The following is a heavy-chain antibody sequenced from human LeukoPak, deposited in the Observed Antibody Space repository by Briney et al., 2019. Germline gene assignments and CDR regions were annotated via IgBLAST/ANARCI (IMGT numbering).Heavy chain of an antibody. CDR3: ARAMPYFYGSIAVPGTIDY. Sequence: SETLSLTCAVYGETFIHNFWTWIRQPPGKGLEWIGQINHSGSTYYNPSLKSRVTILVDTSKNQFSLKLTSVTAADTAVYYRARAMPYFYGSIAVPGTIDYWGQGILVTVSS. J-gene: IGHJ4*02. CDR2: INHSGST. V-gene: IGHV4-34*01. CDR1: GETFIHNF. D-gene: IGHD6-19*01.